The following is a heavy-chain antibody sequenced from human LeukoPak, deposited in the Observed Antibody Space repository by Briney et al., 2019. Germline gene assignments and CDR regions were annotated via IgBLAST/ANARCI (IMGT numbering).Heavy chain of an antibody. CDR3: ARLYYDMGGDAFDI. D-gene: IGHD3-9*01. V-gene: IGHV4-39*01. J-gene: IGHJ3*02. CDR2: IDYSGST. Sequence: SETLSLTCTVSGDSISSSRYYWGWIRQPPGKGLEWIGNIDYSGSTYHNPSLNSRLTISVDTSKNQFSLKLSSVTAADTAVYYCARLYYDMGGDAFDIWGQGTMVTVSS. CDR1: GDSISSSRYY.